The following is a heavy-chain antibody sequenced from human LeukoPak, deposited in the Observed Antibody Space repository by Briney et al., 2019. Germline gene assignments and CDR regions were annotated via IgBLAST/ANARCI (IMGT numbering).Heavy chain of an antibody. CDR1: GXTFSSYS. J-gene: IGHJ4*02. D-gene: IGHD6-6*01. CDR2: ISSSSSYI. Sequence: GGSLRLSCAASGXTFSSYSVNWVRQAPGKGREWVSSISSSSSYIYYADSVKGRFTISRDNAKNSLYLQMNSLRAEDTAVYYCARDLYSSSPSFDYWGQGTLVTVSS. V-gene: IGHV3-21*01. CDR3: ARDLYSSSPSFDY.